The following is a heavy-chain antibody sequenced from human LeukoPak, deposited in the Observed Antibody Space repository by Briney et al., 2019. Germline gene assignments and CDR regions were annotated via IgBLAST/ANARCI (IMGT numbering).Heavy chain of an antibody. J-gene: IGHJ4*02. D-gene: IGHD6-13*01. CDR1: GYTFTSSD. V-gene: IGHV1-8*01. Sequence: ASVKVSCKASGYTFTSSDINWVRQAAGQGLEWMGWINPNSGRTGYAQKFQGRVTMTANTSISTAYMELRSLRFDDTAVYYCARGRSGLAAAGTYDYWGQGTLITASS. CDR2: INPNSGRT. CDR3: ARGRSGLAAAGTYDY.